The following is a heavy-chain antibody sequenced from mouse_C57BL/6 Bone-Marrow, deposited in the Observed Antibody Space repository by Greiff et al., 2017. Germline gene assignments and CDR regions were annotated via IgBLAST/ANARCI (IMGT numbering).Heavy chain of an antibody. CDR1: GFSLTSYG. CDR3: ARNDDYGSREDYCDY. J-gene: IGHJ2*01. V-gene: IGHV2-2*01. Sequence: QVQLQQSGPGLVQPSQSLSITCTASGFSLTSYGVHWVRQSPGKGLEWLGVIWSGGSTDYNAAFISRLSISKDTSKSHVFFIMNSLQADDTARDYCARNDDYGSREDYCDYWGQGTTLTVSS. D-gene: IGHD1-1*01. CDR2: IWSGGST.